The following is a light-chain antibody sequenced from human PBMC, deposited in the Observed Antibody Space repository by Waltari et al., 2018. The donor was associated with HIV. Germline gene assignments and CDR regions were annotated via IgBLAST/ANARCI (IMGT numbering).Light chain of an antibody. CDR2: EVT. V-gene: IGLV2-23*02. CDR1: SSNVGVDEL. J-gene: IGLJ1*01. Sequence: QSALTKTASVSGSPGQSITISCTGTSSNVGVDELVSWYQQHPGQAPKLIIYEVTKRPSGVSNRFSGSKSGNTASLTISGLQAEDEADYYCCSCPRSGIRYVFGTGTKVIVL. CDR3: CSCPRSGIRYV.